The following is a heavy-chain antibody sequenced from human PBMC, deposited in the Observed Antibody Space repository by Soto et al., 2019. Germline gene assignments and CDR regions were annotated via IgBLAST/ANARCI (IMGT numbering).Heavy chain of an antibody. CDR3: ARDHGGTWFDP. V-gene: IGHV1-2*02. Sequence: QVQLMQSGAEVKKPGASVKVSCEASGYPFTAYYIHWMRQAPGQGLEWMGWISPNSGDTKYAQKFQGRVTMIRDTSISTAYMELTSLRSDDTAVYYCARDHGGTWFDPWGQGTLVNVSS. D-gene: IGHD3-16*01. J-gene: IGHJ5*01. CDR2: ISPNSGDT. CDR1: GYPFTAYY.